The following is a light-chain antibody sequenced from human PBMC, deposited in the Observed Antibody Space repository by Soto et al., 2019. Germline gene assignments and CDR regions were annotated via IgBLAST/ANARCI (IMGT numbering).Light chain of an antibody. CDR3: QQSYSTHPIT. CDR2: AAS. V-gene: IGKV1-39*01. J-gene: IGKJ5*01. Sequence: DIQMTQSPSSLSASVGDRVTITCRASRSISSYLNWYQQKPGKAPKLLIYAASSLQSGVPSRFSGSGSGTDFTLTISSLQPEDFATYYCQQSYSTHPITFGQGTRLEIK. CDR1: RSISSY.